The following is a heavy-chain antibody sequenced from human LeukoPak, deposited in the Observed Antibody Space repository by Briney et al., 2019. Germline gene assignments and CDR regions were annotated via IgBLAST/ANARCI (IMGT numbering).Heavy chain of an antibody. J-gene: IGHJ4*02. CDR1: GFSLTSYA. CDR2: LSSDGITQ. D-gene: IGHD3-22*01. Sequence: GGALRLSCVASGFSLTSYAMHWVRQAPGKGLEWVTILSSDGITQNYADSVRGRFTISRDDSKKTLYLQMNSLRREDTAIYYCARGAPRVVAFDHWGQGALVTVSS. CDR3: ARGAPRVVAFDH. V-gene: IGHV3-30*04.